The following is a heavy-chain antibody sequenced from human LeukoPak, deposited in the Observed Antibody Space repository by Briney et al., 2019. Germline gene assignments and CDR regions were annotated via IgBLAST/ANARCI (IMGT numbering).Heavy chain of an antibody. Sequence: ASVKVSCKASGYTFTSYAMHWVRQAPGQRLEWMGWINAGNGNTKYSQKFQGRVTITRDTSASTAYMELSSLRSEDTAVYYCARAVALREWELLRYRGQGTLVTVSS. V-gene: IGHV1-3*01. D-gene: IGHD1-26*01. CDR2: INAGNGNT. J-gene: IGHJ4*02. CDR1: GYTFTSYA. CDR3: ARAVALREWELLRY.